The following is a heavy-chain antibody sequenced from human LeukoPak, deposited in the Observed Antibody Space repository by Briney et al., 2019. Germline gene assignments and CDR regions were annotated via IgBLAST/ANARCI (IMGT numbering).Heavy chain of an antibody. D-gene: IGHD3-9*01. CDR2: IKQDGSEK. Sequence: GGSLRLSCAASGFTFSSYWMSWVRQAPGKGLEWVANIKQDGSEKYYVDSVKGRFTISRDNAKNTLYLQMNSLRAEDTAVYYCANGRLRYFERGAFDIWGQGTMVTVSS. CDR3: ANGRLRYFERGAFDI. CDR1: GFTFSSYW. V-gene: IGHV3-7*01. J-gene: IGHJ3*02.